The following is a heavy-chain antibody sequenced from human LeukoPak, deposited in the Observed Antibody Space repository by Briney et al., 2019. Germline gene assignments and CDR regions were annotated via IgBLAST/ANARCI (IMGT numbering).Heavy chain of an antibody. D-gene: IGHD3-22*01. CDR1: AFSFNTYG. J-gene: IGHJ4*02. Sequence: GGSLKLSCATSAFSFNTYGMHWVRQAPGKGLQWVAFIRYNGNDQYYADSVKGRFTISRDNSKNTVFLQMNSLRIEDTAMYYCAKDDYYDTSGYRDWGQGTLVTVSS. CDR3: AKDDYYDTSGYRD. CDR2: IRYNGNDQ. V-gene: IGHV3-30*02.